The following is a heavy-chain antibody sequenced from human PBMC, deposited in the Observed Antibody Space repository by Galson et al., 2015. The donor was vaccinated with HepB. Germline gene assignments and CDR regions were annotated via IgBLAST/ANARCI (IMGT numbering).Heavy chain of an antibody. CDR2: ISSSSSYT. Sequence: LRLSCAASGFTFSDYYMSWIRQAPGKGLEWVSYISSSSSYTNYADSVKGRFTISRDNAKNSLYLQMNSLRAEDTAVYYCARDRGRVTIFGVVIIPQMSGMDVWGQGTTVTVSS. CDR3: ARDRGRVTIFGVVIIPQMSGMDV. CDR1: GFTFSDYY. D-gene: IGHD3-3*01. V-gene: IGHV3-11*06. J-gene: IGHJ6*02.